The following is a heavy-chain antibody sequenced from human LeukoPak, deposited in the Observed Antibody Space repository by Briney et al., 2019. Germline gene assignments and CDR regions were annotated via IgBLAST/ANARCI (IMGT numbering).Heavy chain of an antibody. V-gene: IGHV3-23*01. CDR3: AKGGDTYYYGSGAYFDY. CDR2: ISGSGGST. D-gene: IGHD3-10*01. Sequence: GGSLRLSCAASGFTFSSYSMSWVRQAPWKGLEWVSAISGSGGSTYYADSVKGRFTISRDNSKNTLYLQMNSLRAEDTAVYYCAKGGDTYYYGSGAYFDYWGQGTLVTVSS. J-gene: IGHJ4*02. CDR1: GFTFSSYS.